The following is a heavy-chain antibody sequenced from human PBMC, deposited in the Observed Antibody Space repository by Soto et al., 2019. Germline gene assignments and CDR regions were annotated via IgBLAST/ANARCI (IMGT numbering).Heavy chain of an antibody. CDR2: IYYSGST. J-gene: IGHJ5*02. D-gene: IGHD2-8*01. CDR1: GGSISSSSYY. Sequence: QLQLQESGPGLVKPSETLSLTCTVSGGSISSSSYYWGWIRQPPGKGLEWIGSIYYSGSTYYNPSLKSRVTISVDTSKNQFSLKLSSVTAADTAVYYCARHFIVLMVSIENWFDPWGQGTLVTVSS. V-gene: IGHV4-39*01. CDR3: ARHFIVLMVSIENWFDP.